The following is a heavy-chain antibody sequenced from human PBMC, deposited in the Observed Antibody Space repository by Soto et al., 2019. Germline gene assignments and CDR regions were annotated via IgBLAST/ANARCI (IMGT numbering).Heavy chain of an antibody. CDR1: GGSISSGGYY. Sequence: QVQLQESGPGLVKPSQTLSLTCTVSGGSISSGGYYWSWIRQHPGKGLEWIGYIFYSGSTHYNPSLKSRITISLDTSKNQFSLKLSSVTAADTAVYYGARDLRGGSYGMDVWGQGTTVTVSS. D-gene: IGHD3-10*01. CDR2: IFYSGST. J-gene: IGHJ6*02. V-gene: IGHV4-31*03. CDR3: ARDLRGGSYGMDV.